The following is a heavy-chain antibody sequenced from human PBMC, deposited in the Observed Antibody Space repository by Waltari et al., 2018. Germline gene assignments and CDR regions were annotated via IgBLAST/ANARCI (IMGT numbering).Heavy chain of an antibody. Sequence: EVQLVESGGGLVKPGGSLRLSCAASGFTFSSFSMHWVRQAPGKGLEYVSAFSRDGVTTYYANSVKGRFTISRDNSKNTLYLQMGSLRAEDMAVYYCARIDGSGWYGSWGQGTLVTVSS. V-gene: IGHV3-64*01. D-gene: IGHD6-19*01. CDR2: FSRDGVTT. J-gene: IGHJ4*02. CDR3: ARIDGSGWYGS. CDR1: GFTFSSFS.